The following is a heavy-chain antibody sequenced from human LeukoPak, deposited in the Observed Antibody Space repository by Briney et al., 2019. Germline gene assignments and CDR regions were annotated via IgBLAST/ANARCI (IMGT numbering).Heavy chain of an antibody. V-gene: IGHV4-39*07. CDR1: GDSISSSSSY. Sequence: SETLSLTCTVSGDSISSSSSYWGWIRQPPGEGLEWIGSIYYSGSTNYNPSLKSRVTISVDTSKNQFSLKLSSVTAADTAVYYCARVAAPKNAFDIWGQGTMVTVSS. J-gene: IGHJ3*02. D-gene: IGHD2-15*01. CDR2: IYYSGST. CDR3: ARVAAPKNAFDI.